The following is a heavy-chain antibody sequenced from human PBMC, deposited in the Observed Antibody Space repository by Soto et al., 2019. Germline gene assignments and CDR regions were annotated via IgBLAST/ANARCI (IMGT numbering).Heavy chain of an antibody. J-gene: IGHJ4*02. CDR2: ISAYNGNT. CDR1: GYTFTSYG. CDR3: ARDQRRYSSGWLGVDY. V-gene: IGHV1-18*01. Sequence: QVQLVQSGAEVKKPGASVKVSCKASGYTFTSYGISWVRQAPGQGLEWMGWISAYNGNTNYAQKLPGRVTMTTDTSTSTAYMELRSLRSDDSAVYYCARDQRRYSSGWLGVDYWGQGTLVTVSS. D-gene: IGHD6-19*01.